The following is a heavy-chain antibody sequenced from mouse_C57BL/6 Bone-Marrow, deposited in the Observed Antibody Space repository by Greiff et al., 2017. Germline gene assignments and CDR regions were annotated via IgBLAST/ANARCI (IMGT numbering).Heavy chain of an antibody. D-gene: IGHD2-2*01. CDR3: ARSVLWLRRYYAIDY. V-gene: IGHV1-64*01. J-gene: IGHJ4*01. CDR2: IHPNSGST. CDR1: GYTFTSYW. Sequence: VQLQQPGAELVKPGASVKLSCKASGYTFTSYWMHWVKQRPGQGLEWIGMIHPNSGSTNYNEKFKSKATLTVDKSSSTAYMQLSSLTSEDSAVXYCARSVLWLRRYYAIDYWGQGTSVTVSS.